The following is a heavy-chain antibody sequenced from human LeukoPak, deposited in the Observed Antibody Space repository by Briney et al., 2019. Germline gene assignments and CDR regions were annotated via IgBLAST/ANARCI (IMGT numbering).Heavy chain of an antibody. Sequence: PSETLSLTCAVYGGSFSGYYWTWIRQPAGKGLEWIGRIYNSGCTNYNPSLKSRVTMSVDTSKNQFSLNLSSVTAADTAVYYCARDPGVDVWGRGTTVTVSS. CDR2: IYNSGCT. V-gene: IGHV4-4*07. J-gene: IGHJ6*02. CDR1: GGSFSGYY. CDR3: ARDPGVDV.